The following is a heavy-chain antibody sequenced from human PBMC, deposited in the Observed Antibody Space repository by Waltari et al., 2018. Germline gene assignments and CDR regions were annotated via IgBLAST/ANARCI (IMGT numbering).Heavy chain of an antibody. Sequence: EVQLVESGGGLVQPGGSLRLSCAASGFTFGSYWMSWVRQAPGKGLEWVANIKQDGREKNYVDSVNGRFTISRDNAKNSLYLQMNSLRAEDTAVYYCARGGYDWWFDPWGQGTLVTVSS. CDR2: IKQDGREK. D-gene: IGHD5-12*01. V-gene: IGHV3-7*01. CDR3: ARGGYDWWFDP. J-gene: IGHJ5*02. CDR1: GFTFGSYW.